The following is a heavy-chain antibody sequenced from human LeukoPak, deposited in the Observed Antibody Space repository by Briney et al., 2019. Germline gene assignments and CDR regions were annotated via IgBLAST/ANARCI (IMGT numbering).Heavy chain of an antibody. D-gene: IGHD1-26*01. V-gene: IGHV1-69*05. CDR1: AGTFSRYA. CDR2: IIPSFGIA. J-gene: IGHJ5*02. CDR3: ARGWVGATGWFDP. Sequence: SVRVSCKASAGTFSRYAISWLRQAPGQGLEWMGGIIPSFGIADYAQKLQGRITITTDESRSTAYIELSSPRSEDTAVYYCARGWVGATGWFDPWGQGTLVTVSS.